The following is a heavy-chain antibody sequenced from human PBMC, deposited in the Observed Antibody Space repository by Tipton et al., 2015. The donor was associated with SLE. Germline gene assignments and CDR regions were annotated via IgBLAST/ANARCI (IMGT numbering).Heavy chain of an antibody. CDR3: AKFEKTTDFYLDS. D-gene: IGHD1/OR15-1a*01. CDR1: GFTFSSYA. J-gene: IGHJ5*01. CDR2: ISGGGGST. Sequence: VQLVQSGGGLIQSGGSLRLSCATSGFTFSSYALSWVRRAPGKGLEWVSAISGGGGSTYYADFVKGRFSISIDKSKKTLFLQMNSLRVDDTATYYCAKFEKTTDFYLDSWGQGNAGLRLL. V-gene: IGHV3-23*04.